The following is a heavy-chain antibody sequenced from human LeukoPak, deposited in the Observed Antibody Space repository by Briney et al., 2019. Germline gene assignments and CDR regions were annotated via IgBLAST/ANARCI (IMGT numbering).Heavy chain of an antibody. D-gene: IGHD5-18*01. CDR1: GGSISSGSYY. Sequence: RASETLSLTCTVSGGSISSGSYYWSWIRQPAGKGLEWIGRIYTSGSTNYNPSLKSRVTLSVDTSKNQFSLKLSSVTAADTALYYCARDRSGYSYGYFDYWGQGTLVTVSS. CDR2: IYTSGST. CDR3: ARDRSGYSYGYFDY. V-gene: IGHV4-61*02. J-gene: IGHJ4*02.